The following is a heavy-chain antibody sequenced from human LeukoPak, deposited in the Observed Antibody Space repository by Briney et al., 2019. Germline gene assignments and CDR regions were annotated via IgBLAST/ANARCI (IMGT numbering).Heavy chain of an antibody. CDR1: GGSVSGYY. Sequence: SETLSLTCTVSGGSVSGYYWSWIRQPPGKGLEWVGYIYYSGSTNYNPSLKSRVTISVDTSKNQFSLKLSSVTAADTAVYYCARLVAAHGWYWFDPWGQGTLVTVSS. D-gene: IGHD6-6*01. V-gene: IGHV4-59*08. J-gene: IGHJ5*02. CDR2: IYYSGST. CDR3: ARLVAAHGWYWFDP.